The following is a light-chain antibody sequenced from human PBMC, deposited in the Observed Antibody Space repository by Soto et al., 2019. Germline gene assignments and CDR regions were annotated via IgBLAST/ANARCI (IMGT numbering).Light chain of an antibody. CDR3: MQALQTPPT. Sequence: DIVMTPSPLSLPVTPAEPASISCRSSQSLLHSNGYNYLDWYLQKPGQSPQLLIYLRSNRASGVPDRFSGSGSGTDFTLKISRVEDEDVGLYYCMQALQTPPTFGQVRRLENK. J-gene: IGKJ5*01. V-gene: IGKV2-28*01. CDR1: QSLLHSNGYNY. CDR2: LRS.